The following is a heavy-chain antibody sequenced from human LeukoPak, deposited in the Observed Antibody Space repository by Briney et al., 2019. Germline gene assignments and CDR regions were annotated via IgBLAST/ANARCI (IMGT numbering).Heavy chain of an antibody. D-gene: IGHD2-21*02. J-gene: IGHJ4*02. CDR1: GGSFSGYY. V-gene: IGHV4-34*01. CDR2: INHSGST. CDR3: ARERSIAYCGGDCHHPFDY. Sequence: SETLSLTCAVYGGSFSGYYWSWIRQPPGKGLEWIGEINHSGSTNYNPSLKSRVTISVDTSKNQFPLKLSSVTAADTAVYYCARERSIAYCGGDCHHPFDYWGQGTLVTVSS.